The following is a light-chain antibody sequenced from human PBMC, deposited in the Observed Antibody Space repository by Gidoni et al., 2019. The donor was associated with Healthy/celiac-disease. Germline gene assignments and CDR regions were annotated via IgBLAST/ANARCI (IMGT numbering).Light chain of an antibody. Sequence: DIQMTQSPSTLSASVGDRVTLTCRASQSISSWLAWYQQKPGTAPKLLIYKASSLESGVPSRFSGSGFGTEFPPPISSLQPDEFATYYCQQYNSYSQTFGQGTKVEIK. CDR3: QQYNSYSQT. CDR2: KAS. V-gene: IGKV1-5*03. J-gene: IGKJ1*01. CDR1: QSISSW.